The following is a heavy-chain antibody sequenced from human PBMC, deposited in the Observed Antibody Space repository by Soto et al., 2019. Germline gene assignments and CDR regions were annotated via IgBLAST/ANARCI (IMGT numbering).Heavy chain of an antibody. J-gene: IGHJ3*02. CDR2: FDPEDGET. V-gene: IGHV1-24*01. Sequence: ASVKVSCKVSGYTLTELSMHWVRQAPGKGLEWMGGFDPEDGETIYAQKFQGRVTMTEDTSTDTAYMELSSLRSEDTAVYYCATVGPGSSGSRDAFDIWGQGTMVTVSS. CDR1: GYTLTELS. CDR3: ATVGPGSSGSRDAFDI. D-gene: IGHD3-22*01.